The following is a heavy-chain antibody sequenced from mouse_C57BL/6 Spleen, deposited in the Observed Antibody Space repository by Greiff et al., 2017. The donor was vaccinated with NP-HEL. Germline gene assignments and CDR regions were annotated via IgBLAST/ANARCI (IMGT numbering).Heavy chain of an antibody. D-gene: IGHD2-4*01. J-gene: IGHJ4*01. CDR1: GFTFSSYG. Sequence: EVHLVESGGDLVKPGGSLKLSCAASGFTFSSYGMSWVRQTPDKRLEWVATISSGGSYTYYPDSVKGRFTISRDNAKNTLYLQMSSLKSEDTAMYYCARHQIYYDYGRYAMDYWGQGTSVTVSS. CDR2: ISSGGSYT. V-gene: IGHV5-6*01. CDR3: ARHQIYYDYGRYAMDY.